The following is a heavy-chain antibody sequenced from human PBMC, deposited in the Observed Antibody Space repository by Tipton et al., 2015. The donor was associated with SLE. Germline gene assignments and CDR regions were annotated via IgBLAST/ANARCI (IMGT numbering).Heavy chain of an antibody. J-gene: IGHJ6*02. CDR2: IYYSWST. Sequence: TLSLTCTVSGGSISSYYWSWIRQPPGKGLEWIGYIYYSWSTNYNPSLKSRVTISVDTSKNQFSLKLSSVTAADTAVYYCARDLRFGNGLRLLTGYGMDIWGQGTTVTVSS. CDR1: GGSISSYY. V-gene: IGHV4-59*01. D-gene: IGHD4-17*01. CDR3: ARDLRFGNGLRLLTGYGMDI.